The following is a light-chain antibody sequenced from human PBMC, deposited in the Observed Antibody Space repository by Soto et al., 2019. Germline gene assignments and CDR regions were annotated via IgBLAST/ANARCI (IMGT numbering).Light chain of an antibody. J-gene: IGKJ5*01. CDR1: QSVSSSS. CDR2: DAS. V-gene: IGKV3D-20*01. CDR3: QQYGSSPIT. Sequence: EIVWTQSPATLSLSPGDRATLSCGASQSVSSSSLAWYQQKPGLAPRHIIYDASSRATGIPDRFSGSGSGTDFTLTISRLEPEDFAVYYCQQYGSSPITFGQGTRLEI.